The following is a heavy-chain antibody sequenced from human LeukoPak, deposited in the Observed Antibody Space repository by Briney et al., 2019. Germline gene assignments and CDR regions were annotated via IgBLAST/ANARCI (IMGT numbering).Heavy chain of an antibody. J-gene: IGHJ4*02. CDR2: TGGSGSTI. CDR3: ARAYYYDSSIGY. Sequence: PGGSLRLSCAASGFIFSDYYMTWIRQAPGKGLEWLSYTGGSGSTIYYADSVKGRFTISRDNAKNSLYLHMNSLRSEDTAVYYCARAYYYDSSIGYWGQGTPVTVSS. V-gene: IGHV3-11*01. CDR1: GFIFSDYY. D-gene: IGHD3-22*01.